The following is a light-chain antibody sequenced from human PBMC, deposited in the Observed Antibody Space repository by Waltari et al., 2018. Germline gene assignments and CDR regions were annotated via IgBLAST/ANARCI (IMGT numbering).Light chain of an antibody. J-gene: IGLJ3*02. Sequence: QSVLTQPPSVSGAPGQRVTISCTGGSSNIGVHYDVQWYQHLPGTAPKLLIYGNSNRPSGVPDRFSGSKSGTSASLAITGLQTKDEAVYYCQSYDSSLSAVVFGGGTKLTVL. CDR1: SSNIGVHYD. CDR2: GNS. V-gene: IGLV1-40*01. CDR3: QSYDSSLSAVV.